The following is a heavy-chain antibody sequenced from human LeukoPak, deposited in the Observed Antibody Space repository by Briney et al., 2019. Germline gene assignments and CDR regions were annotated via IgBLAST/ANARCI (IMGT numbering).Heavy chain of an antibody. Sequence: KPSETLSLTCAVYGGSFSGYYWSWIRQPPGKGLEWIGEINHSGSTNYNPSLKSRVTISVDTSKNQFSLNLTSVTASDTAVYYCATRFSSGWYEDYFDYWGQGNLLTV. V-gene: IGHV4-34*01. CDR2: INHSGST. CDR1: GGSFSGYY. CDR3: ATRFSSGWYEDYFDY. D-gene: IGHD6-19*01. J-gene: IGHJ4*02.